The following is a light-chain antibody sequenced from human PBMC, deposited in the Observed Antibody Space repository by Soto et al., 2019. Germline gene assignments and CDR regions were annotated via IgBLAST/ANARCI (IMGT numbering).Light chain of an antibody. CDR3: QQTYSTPLT. J-gene: IGKJ4*01. V-gene: IGKV1-12*01. Sequence: DIQITQSPSSVSASVGDRVTITCRASQGISSWLAWYQQKPGKAPKVLIYATSSLHSGVPSRFSGSGSETEFTLTISSLQPEDFATYFCQQTYSTPLTFGGGTKVDIK. CDR1: QGISSW. CDR2: ATS.